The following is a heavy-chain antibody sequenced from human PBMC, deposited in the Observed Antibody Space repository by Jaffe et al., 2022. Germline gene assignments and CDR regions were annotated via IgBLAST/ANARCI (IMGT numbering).Heavy chain of an antibody. CDR1: GGSISSGSYY. Sequence: QVQLQESGPGLVKPSQTLSLTCTVSGGSISSGSYYWSWIRQPAGKGLEWIGRIYTSGSTNYNPSLKSRVTISVDTSKNQFSLKLSSVTAADTAVYYCARDRDDYGDNYWGQGTLVTVSS. V-gene: IGHV4-61*02. D-gene: IGHD4-17*01. J-gene: IGHJ4*02. CDR3: ARDRDDYGDNY. CDR2: IYTSGST.